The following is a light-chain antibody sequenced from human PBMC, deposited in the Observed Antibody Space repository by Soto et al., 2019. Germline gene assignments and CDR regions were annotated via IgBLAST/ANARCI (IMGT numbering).Light chain of an antibody. V-gene: IGKV3-11*01. CDR3: QQRSNWWT. CDR1: QSVSSD. CDR2: DAS. J-gene: IGKJ1*01. Sequence: EIVLTQSPATLSLSPGERATLSCRASQSVSSDLAWYQQKPGKAPRLLIYDASNRATGIPARFSGSGSGTDFTLTISSLEPEDCAVYYCQQRSNWWTVGQGTKVEIK.